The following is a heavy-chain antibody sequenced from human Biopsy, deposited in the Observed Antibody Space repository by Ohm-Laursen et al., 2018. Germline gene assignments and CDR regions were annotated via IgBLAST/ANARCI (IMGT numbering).Heavy chain of an antibody. CDR1: GFTFSSYW. V-gene: IGHV3-74*03. J-gene: IGHJ4*02. Sequence: SLRLSCAASGFTFSSYWMHWVRQAPGKGLVWVARINSDGSYTTNADSVKGRFTISGDNAKNTLFLQMNSLSTEDTAVYYCARGPSGVATIGRGQGTLVIVSS. CDR2: INSDGSYT. CDR3: ARGPSGVATIG. D-gene: IGHD5-24*01.